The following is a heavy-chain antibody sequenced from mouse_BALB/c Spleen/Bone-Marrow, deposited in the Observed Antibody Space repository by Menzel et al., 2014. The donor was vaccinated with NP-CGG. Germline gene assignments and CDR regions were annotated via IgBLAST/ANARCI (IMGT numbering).Heavy chain of an antibody. CDR1: GYTFTSYW. J-gene: IGHJ4*01. V-gene: IGHV1-7*01. Sequence: QVQLQQPGAELAKPGASEKMSCKASGYTFTSYWMHWVKQRPGQGLEWIGYINPSTGYTEYNQKFKDKATLTADKSSSTAYMQLSSLTSEDSAVYYCARQITTVDYAMDYWGQGTSVTVSS. CDR3: ARQITTVDYAMDY. CDR2: INPSTGYT. D-gene: IGHD1-1*01.